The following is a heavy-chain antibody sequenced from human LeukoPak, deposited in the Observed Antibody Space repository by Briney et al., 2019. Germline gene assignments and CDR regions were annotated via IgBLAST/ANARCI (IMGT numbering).Heavy chain of an antibody. CDR3: TRDRGQHLGVLNY. J-gene: IGHJ4*02. CDR1: GYTFTGYY. D-gene: IGHD2-2*01. V-gene: IGHV1-2*02. CDR2: INPNGGGT. Sequence: GASVKVSCKTSGYTFTGYYIHWVRQAPGQGLEWMGWINPNGGGTNYPQKFQGRVTMTRDTSISTAYMELTRLRSDDTAVYYCTRDRGQHLGVLNYWGQGTQVIVSS.